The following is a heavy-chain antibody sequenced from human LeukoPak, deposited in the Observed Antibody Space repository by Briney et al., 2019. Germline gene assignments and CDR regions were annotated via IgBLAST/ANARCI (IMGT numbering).Heavy chain of an antibody. CDR2: ISGSVGST. Sequence: PGGSLRLSCAASGFTFSSYAMSWVRQAPGKGLEWVSAISGSVGSTYYADSVKGRFTISRDNSRNTLYVQMNSLRAEDTAVYYCARAAPSTTVTTLWGAFDIWGQGTMVTVSS. J-gene: IGHJ3*02. CDR3: ARAAPSTTVTTLWGAFDI. V-gene: IGHV3-23*01. CDR1: GFTFSSYA. D-gene: IGHD4-17*01.